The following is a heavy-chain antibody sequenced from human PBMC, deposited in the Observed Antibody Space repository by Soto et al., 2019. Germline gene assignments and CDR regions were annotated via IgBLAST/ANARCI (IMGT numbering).Heavy chain of an antibody. V-gene: IGHV4-4*02. J-gene: IGHJ6*02. CDR3: ASDPQFDWLFRGHYGMDV. Sequence: SETLSLTCAVSGGSISSSNWWSWVRQPPGKGLEWIGEIYHSGSTNYNPSLKSRVTISVDKSKNQFSLKLSSVTAADTAVYYCASDPQFDWLFRGHYGMDVWGQGTTVTVSS. D-gene: IGHD3-9*01. CDR1: GGSISSSNW. CDR2: IYHSGST.